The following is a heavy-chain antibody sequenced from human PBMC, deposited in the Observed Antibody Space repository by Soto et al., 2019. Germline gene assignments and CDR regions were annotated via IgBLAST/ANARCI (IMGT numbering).Heavy chain of an antibody. CDR3: ARGWNYYGMDV. CDR2: INSDGSST. Sequence: GGSLRLSCAASGFTFSSYWMHWVRQAPGKGLVWVSRINSDGSSTSYADSMKGRFTISRDNAKNTLYLQMNSLRAEDTAVYYCARGWNYYGMDVWGQGTTVTVSS. V-gene: IGHV3-74*01. D-gene: IGHD3-3*01. J-gene: IGHJ6*02. CDR1: GFTFSSYW.